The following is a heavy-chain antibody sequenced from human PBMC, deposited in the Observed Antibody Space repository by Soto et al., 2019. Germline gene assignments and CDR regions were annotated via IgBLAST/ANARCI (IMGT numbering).Heavy chain of an antibody. CDR3: ARGIDDNGYYLES. CDR1: GFSVSNFF. J-gene: IGHJ4*02. V-gene: IGHV3-53*01. CDR2: IYDGGRT. D-gene: IGHD3-3*01. Sequence: EVQLVESGGGLMQPGGSLRLSCAASGFSVSNFFMTWVRQAPGKGLEWGSVIYDGGRTFYADFVKGRFTIYRDNSKNTVPLQMNPLRAEDTAVYYCARGIDDNGYYLESWGQGTLVTVSS.